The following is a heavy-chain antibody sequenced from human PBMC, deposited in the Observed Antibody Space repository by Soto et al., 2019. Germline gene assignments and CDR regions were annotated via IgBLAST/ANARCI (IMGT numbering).Heavy chain of an antibody. V-gene: IGHV3-21*01. CDR3: ARDFSPVTVYSSSYYFDY. J-gene: IGHJ4*02. Sequence: EVQLVESGGGLVKPGGSLRLSCAASGFTFSSYSMNWVRQAPGKGLEWVSSISSSSSYIYYADSVKGRFTISRDNAKNSLYLQMNSLRAADTAVYYCARDFSPVTVYSSSYYFDYWGQGTLVTVSS. D-gene: IGHD6-13*01. CDR1: GFTFSSYS. CDR2: ISSSSSYI.